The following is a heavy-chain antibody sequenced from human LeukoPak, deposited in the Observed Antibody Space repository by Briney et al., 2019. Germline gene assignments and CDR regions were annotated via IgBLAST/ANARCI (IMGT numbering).Heavy chain of an antibody. V-gene: IGHV5-51*01. CDR3: ARHPAPLHSWSTYTNWFDT. D-gene: IGHD3-3*02. Sequence: GESLNISCTASGYSFTSYRIGWLRHIPRKGLERMGIIYPGDSDTGYGPSFQGQVSILVDKSINTAHLQWSSLKVSDAAMYFCARHPAPLHSWSTYTNWFDTWGQGTLVTVSS. CDR1: GYSFTSYR. CDR2: IYPGDSDT. J-gene: IGHJ5*02.